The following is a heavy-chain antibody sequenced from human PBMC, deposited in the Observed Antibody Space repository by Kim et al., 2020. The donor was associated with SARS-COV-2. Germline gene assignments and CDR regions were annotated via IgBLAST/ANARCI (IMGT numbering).Heavy chain of an antibody. V-gene: IGHV1-18*01. CDR3: ARVLRYFDWLPNYYYYGMDV. CDR1: GYTFTSYG. CDR2: ISAYNGNT. Sequence: ASVKVSCKASGYTFTSYGISWVRQAPGQGLEWMGWISAYNGNTNYAQKLQGRVTMTTDTSTSTAYMELRSLRSDDTAVYYCARVLRYFDWLPNYYYYGMDVWGQGTTVTVSS. D-gene: IGHD3-9*01. J-gene: IGHJ6*02.